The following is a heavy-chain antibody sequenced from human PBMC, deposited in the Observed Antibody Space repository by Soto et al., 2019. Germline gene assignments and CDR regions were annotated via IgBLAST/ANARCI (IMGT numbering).Heavy chain of an antibody. CDR2: ISAYNGNT. Sequence: QVQLVQTGAEVKKPGASVKVSCKASGYTFSGYGINWVRQAPGQGLEWMGWISAYNGNTKYAQKFQGRVTMTTDTSTSTAHMELRSLRSDDTAVYFCARSSSDYGDDGLSLGYGGQGTLVTVSS. CDR3: ARSSSDYGDDGLSLGY. CDR1: GYTFSGYG. J-gene: IGHJ4*02. D-gene: IGHD4-17*01. V-gene: IGHV1-18*01.